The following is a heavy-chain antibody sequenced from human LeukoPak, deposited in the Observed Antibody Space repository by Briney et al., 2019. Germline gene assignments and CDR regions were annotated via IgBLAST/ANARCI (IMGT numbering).Heavy chain of an antibody. V-gene: IGHV4-59*01. CDR3: AREHGYCSGGSYYPIVDAFDI. Sequence: SETLSLTCTVSGGSISSYYWSWIRQPPGKGLEWIGYIYYSGSTNYNPSLKSRVTISVDTSKNQFSLKLSSVTAADTAVYYCAREHGYCSGGSYYPIVDAFDIWGQGTMVTVSS. CDR2: IYYSGST. CDR1: GGSISSYY. J-gene: IGHJ3*02. D-gene: IGHD2-15*01.